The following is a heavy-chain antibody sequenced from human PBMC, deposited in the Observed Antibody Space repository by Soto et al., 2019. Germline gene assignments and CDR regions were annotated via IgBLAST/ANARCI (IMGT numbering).Heavy chain of an antibody. CDR2: INAANGDT. J-gene: IGHJ6*02. V-gene: IGHV1-3*01. Sequence: QVQLVQSGAEVKKPGASVKVSCTASGYTFTTYAMHWVRQAPGQRLEWMGWINAANGDTKYSQKFQGRVTITRDTTASTAYMKLNSLRSEDTAIYYCGRSVVGATGQRRYSAMDVWGQGTTVTVSS. D-gene: IGHD1-26*01. CDR1: GYTFTTYA. CDR3: GRSVVGATGQRRYSAMDV.